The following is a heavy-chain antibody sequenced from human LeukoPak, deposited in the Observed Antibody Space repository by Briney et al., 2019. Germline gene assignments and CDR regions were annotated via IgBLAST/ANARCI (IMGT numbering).Heavy chain of an antibody. J-gene: IGHJ5*02. CDR2: ISGDGTAR. CDR3: VRGRGSYGWFDP. Sequence: GGSLRLSCAASGFTSSSYWMHWVRQVPGKGLVWVSRISGDGTARNYADSVKGRFTISRDDAKNTVDLQMNSLRGEGTAVYYCVRGRGSYGWFDPWGQGTLVTVSS. V-gene: IGHV3-74*01. CDR1: GFTSSSYW. D-gene: IGHD3-10*01.